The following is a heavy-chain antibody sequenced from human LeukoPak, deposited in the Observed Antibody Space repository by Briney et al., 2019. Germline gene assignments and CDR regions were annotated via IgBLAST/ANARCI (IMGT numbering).Heavy chain of an antibody. Sequence: SETLSLTCTVSGGSISSYYWSWIRQPPGKGLEWIGYIYYSRSTNYNPSLKSRVTISVDTSKNQFSLKLSSVTAADTAVYYCARERYSSGWYGDYFDYWGQGTLVTVSS. CDR3: ARERYSSGWYGDYFDY. CDR2: IYYSRST. J-gene: IGHJ4*02. D-gene: IGHD6-19*01. CDR1: GGSISSYY. V-gene: IGHV4-59*01.